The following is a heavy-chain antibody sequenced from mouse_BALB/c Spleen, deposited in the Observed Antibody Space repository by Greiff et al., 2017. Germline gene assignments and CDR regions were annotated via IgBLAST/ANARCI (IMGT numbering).Heavy chain of an antibody. CDR3: ARPHRYDLFAY. V-gene: IGHV3-2*02. Sequence: VQLQQSGPGLVKPSQSLSLTCTVTGYSITSDYAWNWIRQFPGNKLEWMGYISYSGSTSYNPSLKSRISITRDTSKNQFFLQLNSVTTEDTATYYCARPHRYDLFAYWGQGTLVTVSA. J-gene: IGHJ3*01. CDR2: ISYSGST. D-gene: IGHD2-14*01. CDR1: GYSITSDYA.